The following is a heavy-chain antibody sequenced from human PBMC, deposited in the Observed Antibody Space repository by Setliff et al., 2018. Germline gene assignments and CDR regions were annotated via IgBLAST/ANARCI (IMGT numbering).Heavy chain of an antibody. CDR3: GRGFSRIEGWGNWFDP. CDR2: IYDSGSS. V-gene: IGHV4-39*01. D-gene: IGHD2-15*01. Sequence: SSETLSLTCTVSGGSVSNGGFFWGWLRQAPGKGLEWIGNIYDSGSSNYNASLKSRLIITRDTSKNQISLKLTSVTAADTAVYYCGRGFSRIEGWGNWFDPWGQGILVTVSS. J-gene: IGHJ5*02. CDR1: GGSVSNGGFF.